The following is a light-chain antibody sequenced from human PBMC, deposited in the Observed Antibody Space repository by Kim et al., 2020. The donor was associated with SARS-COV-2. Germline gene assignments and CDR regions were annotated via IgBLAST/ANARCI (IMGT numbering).Light chain of an antibody. CDR2: DVT. J-gene: IGLJ3*02. Sequence: QSIALACRGTTSDVSAYDYVSWYQQFPGNAPKLIIYDVTLRPSGVSDRFSGSKSGNTASLAISGLQADDEAGYYCSSFTATTARVFGGGTKVTVL. CDR3: SSFTATTARV. CDR1: TSDVSAYDY. V-gene: IGLV2-14*03.